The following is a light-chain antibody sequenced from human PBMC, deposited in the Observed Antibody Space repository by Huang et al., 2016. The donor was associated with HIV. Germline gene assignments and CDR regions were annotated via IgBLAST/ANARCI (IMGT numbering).Light chain of an antibody. J-gene: IGKJ1*01. CDR3: LQDDNYPRT. CDR2: VAS. V-gene: IGKV1-6*01. CDR1: QGITDD. Sequence: AIQMTQSPSSLSASVGDRVTITCRESQGITDDLAWYQQKPGKAPKLLISVASILRSGGPSRFSGSESGTDYTLTISSLHPEDYATYCCLQDDNYPRTFGQGTKVEI.